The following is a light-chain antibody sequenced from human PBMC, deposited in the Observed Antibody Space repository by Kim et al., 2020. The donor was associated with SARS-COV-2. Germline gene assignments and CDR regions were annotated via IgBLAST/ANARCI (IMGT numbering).Light chain of an antibody. CDR2: DAF. Sequence: SLSPVERATLSCRASHSVNNYLAWYQQKPGQAPRLLIYDAFNRATGIPARFSGSGSGRDYTLTISSLEPEDSAVYYCQQRSNWLTFGGGTKVDIK. CDR1: HSVNNY. J-gene: IGKJ4*01. V-gene: IGKV3-11*02. CDR3: QQRSNWLT.